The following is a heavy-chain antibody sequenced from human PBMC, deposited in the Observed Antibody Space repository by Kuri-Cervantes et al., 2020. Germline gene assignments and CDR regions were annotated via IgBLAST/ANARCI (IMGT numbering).Heavy chain of an antibody. J-gene: IGHJ2*01. CDR2: INQSGTT. CDR3: ARSESRYFDL. CDR1: GGSFRTYY. V-gene: IGHV4-34*01. Sequence: SQTLSLTCAVYGGSFRTYYWAWIRQPPGKGLEWIGEINQSGTTNYNPSLKSRVTISVDTSKNQFSLKLSSVTAADTAVYYCARSESRYFDLWGRGTLVTVSS.